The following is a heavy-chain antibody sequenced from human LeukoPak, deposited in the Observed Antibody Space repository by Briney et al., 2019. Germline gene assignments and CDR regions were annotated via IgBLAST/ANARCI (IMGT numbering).Heavy chain of an antibody. V-gene: IGHV3-48*03. CDR2: ISGGGAPI. J-gene: IGHJ4*02. CDR3: ARVRMATITRHYFDY. D-gene: IGHD5-24*01. CDR1: GFSFSSYE. Sequence: GGSLRLSCAASGFSFSSYEMHWVRQAPGKGLEWLSYISGGGAPIYYADSVKGRFTISRDNAKNSLYLQMSSLRAEDTAVYYCARVRMATITRHYFDYWGQGTLVTVSS.